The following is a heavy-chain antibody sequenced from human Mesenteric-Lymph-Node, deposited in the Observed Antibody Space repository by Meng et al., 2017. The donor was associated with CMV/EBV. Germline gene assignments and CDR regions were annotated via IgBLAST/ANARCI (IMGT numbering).Heavy chain of an antibody. Sequence: ASVKVSCKASGYSFTNYDVYWVRQATGQGLEWMGWMNPNSGNTGYAQKFQGRVTITRNTSISTAYMELSSLRSEDTAVYYCARGLTMKRYFDYWGQGTLVTVSS. CDR2: MNPNSGNT. V-gene: IGHV1-8*01. D-gene: IGHD4/OR15-4a*01. CDR3: ARGLTMKRYFDY. CDR1: GYSFTNYD. J-gene: IGHJ4*02.